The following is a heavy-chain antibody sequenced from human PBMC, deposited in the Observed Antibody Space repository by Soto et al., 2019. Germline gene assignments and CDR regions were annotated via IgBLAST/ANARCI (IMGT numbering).Heavy chain of an antibody. V-gene: IGHV1-18*01. D-gene: IGHD3-16*02. CDR3: ARESYDYVWGSYRPFYYYGMDV. CDR1: GYTFTSYG. Sequence: GASVKVCCKASGYTFTSYGISWVRQAPGRGLEWMGWISAYNGNTNYAQKLQGRVTMTTDTSTSTAYMELRSLRSDDTAVYYCARESYDYVWGSYRPFYYYGMDVWGQGTTVTVSS. CDR2: ISAYNGNT. J-gene: IGHJ6*02.